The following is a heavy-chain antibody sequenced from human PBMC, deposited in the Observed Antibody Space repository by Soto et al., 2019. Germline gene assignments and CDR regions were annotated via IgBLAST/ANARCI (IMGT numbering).Heavy chain of an antibody. CDR3: AVHGDYDAFDI. V-gene: IGHV3-74*01. D-gene: IGHD4-17*01. CDR1: GIIFSRYW. Sequence: EVQVVESGGGLVQTGGSLRLSCAASGIIFSRYWTHWVRQAPGKGLVWVSRISPDGSRTSYADSVKGRFTISRDNAKNTLSLQVNSPRVDDTAVYYCAVHGDYDAFDIWGQGTMVTVSS. CDR2: ISPDGSRT. J-gene: IGHJ3*02.